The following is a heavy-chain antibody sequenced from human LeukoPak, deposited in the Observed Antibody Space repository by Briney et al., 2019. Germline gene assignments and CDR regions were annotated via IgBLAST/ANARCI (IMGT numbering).Heavy chain of an antibody. Sequence: SGGSLRLSCAASEFTFSSYWMSWVRQAPGKGLEWVANIKQDGSEKYYVDSVKSRFTISRDNAKNSLYLQMNSLRAEDTAVYYCARDTGGSYYDYWGQGTLVTVSS. CDR2: IKQDGSEK. V-gene: IGHV3-7*01. D-gene: IGHD1-26*01. CDR3: ARDTGGSYYDY. CDR1: EFTFSSYW. J-gene: IGHJ4*02.